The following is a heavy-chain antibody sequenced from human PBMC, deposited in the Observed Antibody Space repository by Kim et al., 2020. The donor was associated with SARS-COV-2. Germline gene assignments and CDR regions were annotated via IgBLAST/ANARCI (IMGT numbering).Heavy chain of an antibody. Sequence: TPSIKSRVTIPVDTSKNQFSLKLSAVTAADTAVYYCARSMTTVTRYFDYWGQGTLVTLSS. CDR3: ARSMTTVTRYFDY. V-gene: IGHV4-30-2*04. J-gene: IGHJ4*02. D-gene: IGHD4-17*01.